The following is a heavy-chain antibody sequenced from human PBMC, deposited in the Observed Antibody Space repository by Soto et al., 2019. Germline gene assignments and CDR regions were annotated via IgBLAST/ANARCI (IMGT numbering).Heavy chain of an antibody. D-gene: IGHD6-6*01. Sequence: QVQLVESGGGVVQPGRSLRLSCAASGFTFSSYGMHWVRQAPGKGREWVAVISDDGSNKYYADSVKGRFTISRDNSTNTLYLQMNSLRAEDTAVYYCAKDGGSSSAWWFYPWGQGTLVTVSS. CDR3: AKDGGSSSAWWFYP. V-gene: IGHV3-30*18. CDR2: ISDDGSNK. J-gene: IGHJ5*02. CDR1: GFTFSSYG.